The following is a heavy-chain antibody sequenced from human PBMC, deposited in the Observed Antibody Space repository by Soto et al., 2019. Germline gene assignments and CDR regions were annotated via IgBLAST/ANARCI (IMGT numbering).Heavy chain of an antibody. V-gene: IGHV4-31*03. CDR3: ASLHSPYGELDY. D-gene: IGHD4-17*01. CDR1: GGSISGGGYF. J-gene: IGHJ4*02. CDR2: IYDSGIS. Sequence: SETLSLTCTVSGGSISGGGYFWSWIRQRPGKGLEWIGYIYDSGISSNHPSLKSRVTISVDTSKNQFSLKLRSVTAADTAVYFCASLHSPYGELDYWGQGTLVTVSS.